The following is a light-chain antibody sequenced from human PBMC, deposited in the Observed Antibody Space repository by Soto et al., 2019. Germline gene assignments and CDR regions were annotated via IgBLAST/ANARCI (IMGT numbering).Light chain of an antibody. CDR3: QQYGSSPST. V-gene: IGKV3-20*01. J-gene: IGKJ5*01. CDR1: QSFNSIY. CDR2: GAS. Sequence: EMVLTQSPGTLSLSPGERATLSCRASQSFNSIYLAWYQQKPGQAPRLLIYGASSRATGIPDRFSGSGPGTDFTLTIIRLEPEDFAVYYCQQYGSSPSTFGQGTRLEIK.